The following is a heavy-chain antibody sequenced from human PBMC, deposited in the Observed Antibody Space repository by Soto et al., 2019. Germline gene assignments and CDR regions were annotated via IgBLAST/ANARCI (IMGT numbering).Heavy chain of an antibody. CDR3: AREYCSSTSCPFDY. V-gene: IGHV3-30-3*01. J-gene: IGHJ4*01. CDR2: ISYDGSNK. CDR1: GFTFSSYA. D-gene: IGHD2-2*01. Sequence: GGSLRLSCAASGFTFSSYAMHWVRQAPGKGLEWVAVISYDGSNKYYADSVKGRFTISRDNSKNTLYLQMNSLRAEDTAVYYCAREYCSSTSCPFDYWGHGTLVTVSS.